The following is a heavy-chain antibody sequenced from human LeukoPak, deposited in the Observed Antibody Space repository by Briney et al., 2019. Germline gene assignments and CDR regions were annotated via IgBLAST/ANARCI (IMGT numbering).Heavy chain of an antibody. Sequence: PSETLSLTCTGSGGSISSYYWSWIRQPPGKGLEWIGYIYYSGSTNYNPSLKSRVTISVDTSKNQFSLKLSSVTAADTAVYYCASGFGEFGLDYWGQGTLVTVSS. CDR2: IYYSGST. J-gene: IGHJ4*02. CDR3: ASGFGEFGLDY. D-gene: IGHD3-10*01. V-gene: IGHV4-59*01. CDR1: GGSISSYY.